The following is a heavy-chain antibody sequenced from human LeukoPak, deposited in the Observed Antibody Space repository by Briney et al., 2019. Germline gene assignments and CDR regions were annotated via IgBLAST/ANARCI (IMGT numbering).Heavy chain of an antibody. CDR3: ARAKDNYRGNDAFDI. Sequence: SETLSLTCTVSGGSISGYYWSWIRQPAGKGLEWIGRIYSTEGTNYNPSLKGRVTMSVDTSKNQFSLKLTSVTAADTAVYYCARAKDNYRGNDAFDIWGQGTMVTVSS. CDR1: GGSISGYY. D-gene: IGHD4/OR15-4a*01. J-gene: IGHJ3*02. CDR2: IYSTEGT. V-gene: IGHV4-4*07.